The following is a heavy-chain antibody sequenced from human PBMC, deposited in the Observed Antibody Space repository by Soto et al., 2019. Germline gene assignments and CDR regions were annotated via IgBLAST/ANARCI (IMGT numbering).Heavy chain of an antibody. CDR3: TLQYSCASYYVYSYYGMDV. J-gene: IGHJ6*02. V-gene: IGHV3-15*07. CDR1: GFTFSNAW. D-gene: IGHD3-22*01. CDR2: IKSKTDGGTT. Sequence: EVQLVESGGGLVKPGGSLRLSCAASGFTFSNAWMNWVRQAPGKGLEWVGRIKSKTDGGTTDYAAPVKGRFTISRDDTKNPLYLQMDSLKTEDTAVYYCTLQYSCASYYVYSYYGMDVWGQGTTVTVSS.